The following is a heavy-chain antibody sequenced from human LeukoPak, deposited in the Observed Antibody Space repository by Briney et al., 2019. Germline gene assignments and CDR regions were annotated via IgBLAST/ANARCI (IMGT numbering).Heavy chain of an antibody. CDR1: GFTFSDYY. Sequence: GGSLRLSCAASGFTFSDYYMSWIRQAPGKGLEWVSYISSSGSTIYYADSVKGRFTISRDNAKNSLYLQMNSLRAEDTAVYYCARDPRRGSAYYDSSGYYYHFDYWGQGTLVTVSS. CDR3: ARDPRRGSAYYDSSGYYYHFDY. D-gene: IGHD3-22*01. CDR2: ISSSGSTI. V-gene: IGHV3-11*01. J-gene: IGHJ4*02.